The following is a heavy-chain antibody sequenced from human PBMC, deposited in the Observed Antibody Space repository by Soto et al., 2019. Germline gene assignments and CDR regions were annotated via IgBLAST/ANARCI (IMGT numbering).Heavy chain of an antibody. CDR2: IYYSGST. CDR1: GGSISSYY. Sequence: QVQLQESGPGLVKPSETLSLTCTVSGGSISSYYWSWIRQPPGKGLEWLGYIYYSGSTNYNTSLKCGVTISLDTSKNPFSLKLSSVTAADTAVYYCEREDIVGMDVWGQGTTVTVSS. V-gene: IGHV4-59*01. J-gene: IGHJ6*02. D-gene: IGHD2-15*01. CDR3: EREDIVGMDV.